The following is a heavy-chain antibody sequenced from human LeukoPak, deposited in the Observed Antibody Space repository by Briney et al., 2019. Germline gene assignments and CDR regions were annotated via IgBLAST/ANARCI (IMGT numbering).Heavy chain of an antibody. Sequence: GGSLRLSCAASGFTFSSYWMNWVRQAPGKGLLWVARINSDGSGTTYADSVKGRVTISRDNAKNTLYLQMNSLRDEDTAVYYCAKGGTTVVDYWGQGTLVTVSS. CDR1: GFTFSSYW. CDR3: AKGGTTVVDY. J-gene: IGHJ4*02. CDR2: INSDGSGT. D-gene: IGHD4-23*01. V-gene: IGHV3-74*01.